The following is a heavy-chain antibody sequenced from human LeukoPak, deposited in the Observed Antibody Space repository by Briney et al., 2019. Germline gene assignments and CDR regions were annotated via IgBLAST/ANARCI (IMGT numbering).Heavy chain of an antibody. V-gene: IGHV4-61*01. CDR2: IYYSGST. CDR3: AREFHP. CDR1: GGSISINTYY. J-gene: IGHJ5*02. Sequence: SSETLCLTCTVSGGSISINTYYCSWIRQPPGKGLEWIGQIYYSGSTYYNPSLKSRVTISLDTSKSQFSLKLTSVTAADTAVYYCAREFHPWGQGTLVNVSS.